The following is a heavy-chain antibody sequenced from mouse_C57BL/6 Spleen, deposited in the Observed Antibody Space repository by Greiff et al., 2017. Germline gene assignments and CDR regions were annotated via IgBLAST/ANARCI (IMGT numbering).Heavy chain of an antibody. D-gene: IGHD2-10*02. CDR2: IYPRSGNT. CDR3: ARYLVGGYFDV. J-gene: IGHJ1*03. V-gene: IGHV1-81*01. CDR1: GYTFTSYG. Sequence: VQLQESGAELARPGASVKLSCKASGYTFTSYGISWVKQRTGQGLEWIGEIYPRSGNTYYNEKFKGKATLTADKSSSTAYMELRSLTSEDSAVYFCARYLVGGYFDVWGTGTTVTVSS.